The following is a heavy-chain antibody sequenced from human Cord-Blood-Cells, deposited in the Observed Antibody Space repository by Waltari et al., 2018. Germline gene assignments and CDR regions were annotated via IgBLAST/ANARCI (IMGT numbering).Heavy chain of an antibody. V-gene: IGHV4-34*01. D-gene: IGHD3-10*01. CDR2: INHSGRT. CDR3: ARGGEDLRYFDL. J-gene: IGHJ2*01. Sequence: QVQLQQWGAGLLKPSETLSLTFAVYGGSFSGYSWSWIRQPPGKGLEWIGEINHSGRTNYNPSLKSRVTISVDTSKNQFSLKLSSVTAADTAVYYCARGGEDLRYFDLWGRGTLVTVSS. CDR1: GGSFSGYS.